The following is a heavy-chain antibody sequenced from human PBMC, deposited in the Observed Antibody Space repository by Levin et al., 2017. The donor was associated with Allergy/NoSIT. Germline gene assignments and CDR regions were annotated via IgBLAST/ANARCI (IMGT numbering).Heavy chain of an antibody. CDR3: ARRSIAVAGTKAYYFDY. CDR2: IYYSGST. V-gene: IGHV4-39*01. Sequence: SETLSLTCTVSGGSISSSSYYWGWIRQPPGKGLEWIGSIYYSGSTYYNPSLKSRVTISGDTSKNQFSLKLSSVTAADTAVYYCARRSIAVAGTKAYYFDYWGQGTLVTVSS. J-gene: IGHJ4*02. CDR1: GGSISSSSYY. D-gene: IGHD6-19*01.